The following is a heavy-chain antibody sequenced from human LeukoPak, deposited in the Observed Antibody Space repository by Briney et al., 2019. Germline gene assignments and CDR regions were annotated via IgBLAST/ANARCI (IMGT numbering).Heavy chain of an antibody. CDR1: GGSFSCYY. J-gene: IGHJ4*02. CDR2: INHSGST. D-gene: IGHD3-3*01. Sequence: SETLSLTCAVYGGSFSCYYWSWIRQPPGKGLEWIGEINHSGSTNYNPSLKSRVTISVDTSKNQFSLKLRSVTAADTAVYYCARGVDFGVVIIPVRFDYWGQGTLVTVSS. CDR3: ARGVDFGVVIIPVRFDY. V-gene: IGHV4-34*01.